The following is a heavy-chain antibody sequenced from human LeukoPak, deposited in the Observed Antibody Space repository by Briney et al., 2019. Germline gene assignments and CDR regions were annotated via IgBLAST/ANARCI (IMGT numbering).Heavy chain of an antibody. J-gene: IGHJ2*01. D-gene: IGHD1-7*01. Sequence: GGSLRLSCAASGFTFSSYTMNWVRQAPGRGLEWVSLIAPSSGNIYYADSVKGRFTISRDNAKNSLYLQMNNLRAEDTAVYFCARDQTSSWYFDLWGRGTLVTVSS. CDR1: GFTFSSYT. CDR2: IAPSSGNI. V-gene: IGHV3-21*01. CDR3: ARDQTSSWYFDL.